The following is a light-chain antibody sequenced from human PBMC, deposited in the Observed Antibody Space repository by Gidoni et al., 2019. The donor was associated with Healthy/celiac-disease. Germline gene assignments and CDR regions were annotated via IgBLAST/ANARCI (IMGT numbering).Light chain of an antibody. Sequence: QLVLTQSPSASASLGPSVKLTCTLSSGHSSYAIAWHQQQPEKGPRYVMKLNSDGSHRKGDGIPDRFSGSSSGAERYLTISSLQSEDEADYYCQTWGTGMGVFGGGTKLTVL. J-gene: IGLJ3*02. CDR1: SGHSSYA. CDR2: LNSDGSH. V-gene: IGLV4-69*01. CDR3: QTWGTGMGV.